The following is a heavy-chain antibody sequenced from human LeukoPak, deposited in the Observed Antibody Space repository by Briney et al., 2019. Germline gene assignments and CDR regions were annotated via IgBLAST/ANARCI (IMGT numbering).Heavy chain of an antibody. CDR2: INHSGST. CDR1: GGSFSGYY. V-gene: IGHV4-34*01. CDR3: ARVGLEMATIRNYYYYGMDV. J-gene: IGHJ6*02. Sequence: SETLSLTCAVYGGSFSGYYWSWIRQPPGKGLEWIGEINHSGSTNYNPSLKSRVTVSVGTSKNQFSLKLSSVTAADTAVYYCARVGLEMATIRNYYYYGMDVWGQGTTVTVSS. D-gene: IGHD5-24*01.